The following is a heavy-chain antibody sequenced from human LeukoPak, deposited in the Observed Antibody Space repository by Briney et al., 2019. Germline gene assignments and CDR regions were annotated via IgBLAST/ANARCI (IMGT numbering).Heavy chain of an antibody. CDR1: GYTFTGYY. CDR3: ARDLRVGTVFDY. CDR2: ISAYNGNT. Sequence: ASVKVSCKASGYTFTGYYMHWVRQAPGQGLEWMGWISAYNGNTNYAQKLQGRVTMTTDTSTSTAYMELRSLRSDDTAVYYCARDLRVGTVFDYWGQGTLVTVSS. V-gene: IGHV1-18*04. J-gene: IGHJ4*02. D-gene: IGHD4-17*01.